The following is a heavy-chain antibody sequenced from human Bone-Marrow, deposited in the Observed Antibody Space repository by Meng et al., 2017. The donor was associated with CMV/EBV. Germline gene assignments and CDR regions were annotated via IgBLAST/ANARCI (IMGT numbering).Heavy chain of an antibody. CDR1: GGSFSGYY. J-gene: IGHJ5*02. CDR3: ARPDYGDYTPYNWFDP. V-gene: IGHV4-34*01. Sequence: FGGSFSGYYWSWIRQPPGKGLEWIGEINHSGSTNYNTSLKSRVTISVDTSKNQFSLKLSSVTAADTAVYYCARPDYGDYTPYNWFDPWGQGTLVTVSS. CDR2: INHSGST. D-gene: IGHD4-17*01.